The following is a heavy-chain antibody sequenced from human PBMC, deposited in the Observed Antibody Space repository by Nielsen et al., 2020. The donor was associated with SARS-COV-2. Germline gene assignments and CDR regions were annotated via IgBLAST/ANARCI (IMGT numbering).Heavy chain of an antibody. V-gene: IGHV3-30-3*01. CDR3: ARDLGGGYGPGAYSAEFDY. CDR1: GFTFSNYA. J-gene: IGHJ4*02. D-gene: IGHD3-10*01. CDR2: ISYDGTNT. Sequence: GGSLRLSCAASGFTFSNYAMHWVRQAPGKGLEWVAIISYDGTNTNYADSVKGRFIISRDRSQNTLFLEMNSLRVEDTAVYFCARDLGGGYGPGAYSAEFDYWGRGALVTVSS.